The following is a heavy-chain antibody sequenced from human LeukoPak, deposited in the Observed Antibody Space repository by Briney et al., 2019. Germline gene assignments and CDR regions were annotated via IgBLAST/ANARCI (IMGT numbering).Heavy chain of an antibody. V-gene: IGHV1-69*13. CDR3: ARAAYCGGDCYSCGMDV. J-gene: IGHJ6*02. CDR1: GGTFSSYA. D-gene: IGHD2-21*01. CDR2: IFPIFGTA. Sequence: GASVKVSCKASGGTFSSYAISWVRQAPGQGLEWMGGIFPIFGTANYAQKFQGRVTITADESTSTAYMELSSLRSEDTAVYYCARAAYCGGDCYSCGMDVWGQGTTVTVSS.